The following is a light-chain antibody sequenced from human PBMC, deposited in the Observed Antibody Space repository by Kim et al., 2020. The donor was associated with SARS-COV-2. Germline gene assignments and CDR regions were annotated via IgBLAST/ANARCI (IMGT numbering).Light chain of an antibody. J-gene: IGLJ3*02. CDR2: DVS. CDR3: SSYTSSSTKV. V-gene: IGLV2-14*04. CDR1: SSDVGGYNY. Sequence: GQSITISCTGTSSDVGGYNYVSRYQQHPGKAPKLMIYDVSKRPSGVSNRFSGSKSGNTASLTISGLQAEDEADYYCSSYTSSSTKVFGGGTQLTVL.